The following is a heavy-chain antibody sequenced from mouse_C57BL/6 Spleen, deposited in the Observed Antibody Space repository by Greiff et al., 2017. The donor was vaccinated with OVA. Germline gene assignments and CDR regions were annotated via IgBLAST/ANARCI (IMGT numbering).Heavy chain of an antibody. CDR2: INPYNGGP. Sequence: VQLQQSGPVLVKPGASVKMSCKASGYTFTDYYMNWVKQSHGKSLEWIGVINPYNGGPSSNQKFKGKATLTVDKSSSTAYMELNSLTSEDSAVDYCAREETGYFDVWGTGTTVTVSS. CDR1: GYTFTDYY. CDR3: AREETGYFDV. J-gene: IGHJ1*03. D-gene: IGHD4-1*01. V-gene: IGHV1-19*01.